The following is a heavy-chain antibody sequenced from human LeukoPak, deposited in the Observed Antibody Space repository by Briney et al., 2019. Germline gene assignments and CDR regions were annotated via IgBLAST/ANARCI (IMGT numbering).Heavy chain of an antibody. CDR3: ARAPMGTAALY. D-gene: IGHD2-2*01. V-gene: IGHV3-9*01. CDR2: ISWNSGSI. Sequence: GGSLRLSCAASGFTFEDYAMHWVRQAPGKGLEWVSGISWNSGSIGYADSVKGRFTISRDNAKNSLYLQMNSLRADDTAFYYCARAPMGTAALYWGQGTLITVSS. CDR1: GFTFEDYA. J-gene: IGHJ4*02.